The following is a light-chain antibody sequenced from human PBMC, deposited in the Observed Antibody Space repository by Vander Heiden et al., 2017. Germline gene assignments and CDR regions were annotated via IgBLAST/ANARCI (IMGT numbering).Light chain of an antibody. V-gene: IGLV2-8*01. Sequence: QSVLTQPPSASGSPGQSVTISCTGISSDVGGYKSVSWYQQHPGKAPKLIIYEVSQRPSGVPGRFSGSRSGSTASLTVSGLQADDEADYYCSSYAGSNNWVFGGGTRLTVL. CDR3: SSYAGSNNWV. J-gene: IGLJ3*02. CDR2: EVS. CDR1: SSDVGGYKS.